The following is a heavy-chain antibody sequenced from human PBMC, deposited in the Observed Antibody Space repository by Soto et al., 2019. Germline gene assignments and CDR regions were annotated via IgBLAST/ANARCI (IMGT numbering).Heavy chain of an antibody. CDR1: WGTFSNSV. V-gene: IGHV1-69*01. D-gene: IGHD4-17*01. J-gene: IGHJ4*02. CDR3: ARAHVLVGVTIYENYLDY. CDR2: FIPSFDTA. Sequence: ASTKDSWGTFSNSVVSWVRQAPVQGRDLMGGFIPSFDTANYPQKCQGRVTIIADELTSTAYMERTSLRSEDTAAYYCARAHVLVGVTIYENYLDYWRQGTLGTVYS.